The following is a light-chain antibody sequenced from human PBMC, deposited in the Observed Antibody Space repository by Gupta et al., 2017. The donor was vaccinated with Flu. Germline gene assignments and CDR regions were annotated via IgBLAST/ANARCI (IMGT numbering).Light chain of an antibody. Sequence: FVLTQPPSAPGTPGQAVPISCSGSSSKIGTYAVNSYQQLPGTAPNLLIHDDNQRPSGVPERLCGSKSGTSAALAISGLPSDEEATYYCAVWEGRRNGPYVFGTGTKVTVL. J-gene: IGLJ1*01. V-gene: IGLV1-44*01. CDR1: SSKIGTYA. CDR2: DDN. CDR3: AVWEGRRNGPYV.